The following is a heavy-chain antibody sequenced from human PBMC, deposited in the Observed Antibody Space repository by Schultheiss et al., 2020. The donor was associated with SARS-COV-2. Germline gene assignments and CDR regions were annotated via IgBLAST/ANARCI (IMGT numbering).Heavy chain of an antibody. Sequence: SETLSLTCSVSGDSVSSGDFYCSWIRQPPGKGLEWIGYIYYSGSTNYNPSLKSRVTMSVDMSKNQFSLQLNSVTPEDTAVYYCARVNYYYGMDVWGQGTTVTVSS. CDR3: ARVNYYYGMDV. CDR2: IYYSGST. V-gene: IGHV4-30-4*01. J-gene: IGHJ6*02. CDR1: GDSVSSGDFY.